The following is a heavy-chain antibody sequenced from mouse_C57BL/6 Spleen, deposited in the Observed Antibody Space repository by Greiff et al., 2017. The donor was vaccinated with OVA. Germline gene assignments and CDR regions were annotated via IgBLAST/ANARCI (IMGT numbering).Heavy chain of an antibody. CDR1: GYSFTGYY. CDR2: INPSTGGT. D-gene: IGHD1-1*01. J-gene: IGHJ1*03. V-gene: IGHV1-42*01. CDR3: ARPIYYYGSSHWYFDV. Sequence: EVKLQESGPELVKPGASVKISCKASGYSFTGYYMNWVKQSPEKSLEWIGEINPSTGGTTYNQKFKAKATLTVDKSSSTAYMQLKSLTSEDSAVYYCARPIYYYGSSHWYFDVWGTGTTVTVSS.